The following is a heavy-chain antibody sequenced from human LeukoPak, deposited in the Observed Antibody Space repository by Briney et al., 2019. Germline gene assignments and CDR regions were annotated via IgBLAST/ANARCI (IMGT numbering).Heavy chain of an antibody. CDR3: ARALDHGYSYGPSYFDY. CDR2: IYYSGST. V-gene: IGHV4-31*03. J-gene: IGHJ4*02. Sequence: TSETLSLTCTVSGGSISSGGYYWSWIRQHPGKGLEWIGYIYYSGSTCYNPSLKSRVTISVDTSKNQFSLKLSSVTAADTAVYYCARALDHGYSYGPSYFDYWGQGTLVTVSS. D-gene: IGHD5-18*01. CDR1: GGSISSGGYY.